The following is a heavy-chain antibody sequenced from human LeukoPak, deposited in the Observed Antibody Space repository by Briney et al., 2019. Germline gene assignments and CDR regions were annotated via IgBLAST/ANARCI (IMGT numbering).Heavy chain of an antibody. Sequence: GGSLRLSCAASGFTFSSYWMNWARPAPGKGLEWVASINHNGNVNYYVDSVKGRFTISRDNAKNSRYLQMSNLRAEDTAVYFCARGGGLDVWGQGATVTVSS. D-gene: IGHD3-16*01. V-gene: IGHV3-7*03. J-gene: IGHJ6*02. CDR3: ARGGGLDV. CDR2: INHNGNVN. CDR1: GFTFSSYW.